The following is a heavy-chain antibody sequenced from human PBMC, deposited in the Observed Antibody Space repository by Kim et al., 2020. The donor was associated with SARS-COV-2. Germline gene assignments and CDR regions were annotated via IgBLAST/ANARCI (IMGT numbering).Heavy chain of an antibody. CDR1: GFTFDDYA. V-gene: IGHV3-9*01. CDR3: AKDGGDGYNFEVDYYYGMDV. D-gene: IGHD5-12*01. CDR2: IGWNSGSI. J-gene: IGHJ6*02. Sequence: GGSLRLSCAASGFTFDDYAMHWVRQAPGKGLEWVSGIGWNSGSIGYADSVKGRFTISRDNAKNSLYLQMNSLRAEDTALYYCAKDGGDGYNFEVDYYYGMDVWGQGTTVTVSS.